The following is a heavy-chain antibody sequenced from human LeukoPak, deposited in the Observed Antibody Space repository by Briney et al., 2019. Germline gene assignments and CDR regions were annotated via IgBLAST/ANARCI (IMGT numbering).Heavy chain of an antibody. D-gene: IGHD3-16*01. CDR3: ARRGTPNAFDL. Sequence: GGSLRLSCAASGFTVSSNYMSWVRQAPGKGLEWVSVIHSGGSTYYADSVKGRFTISRDNSKNTLYLQMNNLRAEDTAVYYCARRGTPNAFDLWGQGTMVTVSS. J-gene: IGHJ3*01. CDR2: IHSGGST. V-gene: IGHV3-53*01. CDR1: GFTVSSNY.